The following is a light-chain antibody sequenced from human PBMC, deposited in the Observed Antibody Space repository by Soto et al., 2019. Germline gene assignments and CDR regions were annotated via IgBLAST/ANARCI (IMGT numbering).Light chain of an antibody. CDR1: SSNIGSNT. J-gene: IGLJ2*01. V-gene: IGLV1-44*01. CDR3: AAWDDSLNGGL. Sequence: VVTQPPSASGTPGQRVTISCSGSSSNIGSNTVNWYQQLPGTAPKLLIYSNNQRPSGVPDRFSGSKSGTSASLAISGLQSEDEADYYCAAWDDSLNGGLFGGGTKLTVL. CDR2: SNN.